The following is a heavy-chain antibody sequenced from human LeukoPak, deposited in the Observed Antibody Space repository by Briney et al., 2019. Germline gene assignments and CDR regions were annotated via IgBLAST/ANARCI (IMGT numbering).Heavy chain of an antibody. V-gene: IGHV3-48*03. J-gene: IGHJ4*02. D-gene: IGHD6-19*01. CDR1: GFMFRSFE. CDR2: ISSGATTM. Sequence: PGGSLRLSCAASGFMFRSFEMYWVRQAPGKGLEWIAYISSGATTMYYADSVKGRFTISRDDAKNSLFLQMNSLRAKDTAVYYCALLAVASDFDYWGQGALVTVSS. CDR3: ALLAVASDFDY.